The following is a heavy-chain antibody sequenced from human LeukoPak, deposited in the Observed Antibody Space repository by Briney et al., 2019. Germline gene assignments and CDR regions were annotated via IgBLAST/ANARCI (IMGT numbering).Heavy chain of an antibody. CDR3: ARDVDYYDSSGYYHDFDY. CDR2: INPNSGGT. J-gene: IGHJ4*02. Sequence: ASVKVSCKASGYTFTGYHMHWVRQAPGQGLEWMGWINPNSGGTNYAQKFQGRVTMTRDKSISTAYMELSRLRSDDTAVYYCARDVDYYDSSGYYHDFDYWGQGTLVTVSS. V-gene: IGHV1-2*02. CDR1: GYTFTGYH. D-gene: IGHD3-22*01.